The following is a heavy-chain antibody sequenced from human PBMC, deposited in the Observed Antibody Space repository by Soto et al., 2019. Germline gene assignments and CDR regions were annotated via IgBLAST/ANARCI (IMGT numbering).Heavy chain of an antibody. D-gene: IGHD3-3*01. J-gene: IGHJ4*02. CDR2: ILSDDTT. V-gene: IGHV3-53*01. CDR3: AADPYSPLFGF. CDR1: GFTFSHNY. Sequence: GGSLRLSCVVSGFTFSHNYRSWVRQAPGRGLEWVSLILSDDTTYYADSVKGRFAISRDTSKNTMYFQMNSLRVEDTAVYYCAADPYSPLFGFWGQGTPVTVSS.